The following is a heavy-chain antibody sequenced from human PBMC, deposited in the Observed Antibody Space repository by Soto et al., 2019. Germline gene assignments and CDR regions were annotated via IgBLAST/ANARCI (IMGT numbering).Heavy chain of an antibody. CDR1: GYTFTSYG. Sequence: ASVNVSCKASGYTFTSYGISWVRQAPGQGLEWMGWISAYNGTTDYAQKLQGRVTMTTDKSTSTAYMELRSLRSEDTAVYYCARDGYRSGWSLDYWGQGTLVTVSS. J-gene: IGHJ4*02. CDR2: ISAYNGTT. CDR3: ARDGYRSGWSLDY. V-gene: IGHV1-18*01. D-gene: IGHD6-19*01.